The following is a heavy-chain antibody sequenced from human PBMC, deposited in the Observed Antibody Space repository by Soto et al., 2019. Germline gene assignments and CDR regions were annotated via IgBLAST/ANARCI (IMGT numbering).Heavy chain of an antibody. J-gene: IGHJ4*02. CDR1: GGSISSGGYY. D-gene: IGHD3-22*01. Sequence: TSETLSLTCTVSGGSISSGGYYWSWIRQHPGKGLEWIGYIYYSGSTYYNPSLKSRVTISVDTSKNQFSLKLSSVTAADTAVYYCASEYYYDSSRVRWGQGTMVTVYS. CDR2: IYYSGST. V-gene: IGHV4-31*03. CDR3: ASEYYYDSSRVR.